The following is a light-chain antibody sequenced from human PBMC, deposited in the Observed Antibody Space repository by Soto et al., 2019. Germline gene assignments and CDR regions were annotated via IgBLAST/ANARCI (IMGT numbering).Light chain of an antibody. CDR2: LEGSGSF. Sequence: QPVLTQSSSASASPGSSVKLTCTLSSGHSSYIIAWHQQQPGKAPRYLMNLEGSGSFNKGSGVPDRFSGSSSGADRYLTISNLQFEDEADYYCETWDINTHVVFGGGTKLTVL. CDR1: SGHSSYI. CDR3: ETWDINTHVV. V-gene: IGLV4-60*02. J-gene: IGLJ2*01.